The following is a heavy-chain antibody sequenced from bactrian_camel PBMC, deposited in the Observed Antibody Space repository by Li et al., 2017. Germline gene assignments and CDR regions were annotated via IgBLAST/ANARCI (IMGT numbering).Heavy chain of an antibody. CDR1: GFTDSSDY. CDR2: IDGDLSKP. Sequence: HVQLVESGGGLVQPGGSLRLSCAASGFTDSSDYMSWVRQAPGKGLEWVSSIAIDGDLSKPLYGDSVKGRFTNSRGNTKNTVYLQMNSLKSEDTALYYCATDAGMGPRRRYNNWGKGTQVTVS. D-gene: IGHD1*01. V-gene: IGHV3-2*01. CDR3: ATDAGMGPRRRYNN. J-gene: IGHJ4*01.